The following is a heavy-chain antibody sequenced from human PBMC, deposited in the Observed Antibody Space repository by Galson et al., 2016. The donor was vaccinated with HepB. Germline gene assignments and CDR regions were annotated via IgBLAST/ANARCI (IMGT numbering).Heavy chain of an antibody. CDR1: GFTFSDYY. Sequence: SLRLSCAASGFTFSDYYMNWIRQAPGKGLEWVSSISSSGSTIYYADSVKGRFIISRDNAKNSLYLQMNSLRAEDTAVYYCARVLYRGTYSLVGRHNHFDYWGQGTLVTVSS. CDR3: ARVLYRGTYSLVGRHNHFDY. V-gene: IGHV3-11*01. D-gene: IGHD1-26*01. J-gene: IGHJ4*02. CDR2: ISSSGSTI.